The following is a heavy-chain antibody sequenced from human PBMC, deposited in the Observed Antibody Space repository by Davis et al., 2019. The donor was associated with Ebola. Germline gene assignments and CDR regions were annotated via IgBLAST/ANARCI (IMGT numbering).Heavy chain of an antibody. J-gene: IGHJ4*02. V-gene: IGHV1-69*13. Sequence: AASVKVSCKASGGTSSSNAISWVRQAPGQGLAWMGGINPIFGTANYTQKFQGRVTMTADESTRTAYMELSSLRSEDTAVDYCARGSRDSSGDYWGYWGQGTLVTVSS. D-gene: IGHD3-22*01. CDR1: GGTSSSNA. CDR2: INPIFGTA. CDR3: ARGSRDSSGDYWGY.